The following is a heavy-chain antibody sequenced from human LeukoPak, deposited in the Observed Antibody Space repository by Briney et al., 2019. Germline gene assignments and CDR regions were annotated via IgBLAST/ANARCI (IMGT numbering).Heavy chain of an antibody. V-gene: IGHV3-43*02. CDR2: ISGDGGRT. CDR3: AKDSMSAY. CDR1: GFSFDDYA. J-gene: IGHJ4*02. Sequence: GGSLRLSCAASGFSFDDYAMHWVRQAPGKGLEWVCHISGDGGRTYYVDSVKGRFTISRDNSKNSLYLQMNSLRTEDTAFYYCAKDSMSAYWGQGTLVTVSS. D-gene: IGHD2/OR15-2a*01.